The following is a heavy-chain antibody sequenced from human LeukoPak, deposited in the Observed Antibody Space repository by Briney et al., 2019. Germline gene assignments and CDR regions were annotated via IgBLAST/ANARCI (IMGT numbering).Heavy chain of an antibody. CDR1: GFTVSSNY. CDR3: ARASGYHYPMDV. D-gene: IGHD1-1*01. CDR2: IYSDGTT. V-gene: IGHV3-53*01. J-gene: IGHJ6*02. Sequence: PGGSLRLSCVASGFTVSSNYMSWVRQAPRKGLEWVSVIYSDGTTYYADSVRGRFTISRDNSKNTLCLQMKSLRAEDTAVYYCARASGYHYPMDVWGQGTTVTVSS.